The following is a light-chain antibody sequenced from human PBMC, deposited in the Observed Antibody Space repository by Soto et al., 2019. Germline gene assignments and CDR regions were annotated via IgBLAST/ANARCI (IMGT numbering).Light chain of an antibody. CDR1: QSISRW. Sequence: DIQMTQSPSTLSASVGDRVTITCRASQSISRWLAWYQQKPGKAPKLLIYKPSNLESGVLSRFSARGSGTEFTLSISSQQPDDFATYYCQQYSSYWTFGQGTKVEIK. CDR3: QQYSSYWT. CDR2: KPS. V-gene: IGKV1-5*03. J-gene: IGKJ1*01.